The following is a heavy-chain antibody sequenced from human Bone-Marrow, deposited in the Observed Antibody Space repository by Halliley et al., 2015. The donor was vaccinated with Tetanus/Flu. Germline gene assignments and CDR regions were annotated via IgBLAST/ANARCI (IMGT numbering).Heavy chain of an antibody. D-gene: IGHD4-17*01. V-gene: IGHV3-23*01. Sequence: SLRLSCEASGFTFSTYVVSWVRQAPGTGLEWVSGISVSAGPTYYADSVKGRFTISSDSSGTTVFLQMNSLRADDTAIYYCAQDAPDYGDYPPYRCFHLRGRGTHVTVSS. J-gene: IGHJ2*01. CDR1: GFTFSTYV. CDR3: AQDAPDYGDYPPYRCFHL. CDR2: ISVSAGPT.